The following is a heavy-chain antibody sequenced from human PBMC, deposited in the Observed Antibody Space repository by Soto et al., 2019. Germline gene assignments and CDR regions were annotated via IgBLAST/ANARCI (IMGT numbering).Heavy chain of an antibody. CDR1: GFSFSDSY. J-gene: IGHJ4*02. D-gene: IGHD1-26*01. CDR2: ISSSGGTM. CDR3: ARESRIVGATTPIDY. V-gene: IGHV3-11*01. Sequence: QVQLVESGGGLVKPGGSLRLSCAASGFSFSDSYMAWIRQAPGKGLEWVSHISSSGGTMYYEDSVKGRFTIFRDNTRNSLYLQMNSLRAEDTAIYYCARESRIVGATTPIDYWGQGTLVTVSS.